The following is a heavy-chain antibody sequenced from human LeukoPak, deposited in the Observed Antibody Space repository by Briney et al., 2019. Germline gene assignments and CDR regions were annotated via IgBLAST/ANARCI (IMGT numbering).Heavy chain of an antibody. V-gene: IGHV4-59*01. CDR2: IYYSGST. Sequence: SSETLSLTCTVSGGSISSYYWSWIRQPPGKGLEWIGYIYYSGSTNYNPSLKSRVTISVDTSKNQFSLKLSSVTAADTAVYYCARVLRGYSYGYFDDWGQGTLLTVSS. J-gene: IGHJ4*02. D-gene: IGHD5-18*01. CDR3: ARVLRGYSYGYFDD. CDR1: GGSISSYY.